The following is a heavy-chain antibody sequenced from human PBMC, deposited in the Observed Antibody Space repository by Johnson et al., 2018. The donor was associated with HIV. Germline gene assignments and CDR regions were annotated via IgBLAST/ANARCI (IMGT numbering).Heavy chain of an antibody. CDR2: INSDGSST. Sequence: VQLVESGGGLVQPGGSLRLSCAASGFAFRTYWMVWVRQVPGKRPVWVARINSDGSSTSYADSVKGRFTISRDNAKNTLYLQMNSLRVDDAAIYYCARGYNWNYFSIWGQGTVVTVSS. J-gene: IGHJ3*02. CDR3: ARGYNWNYFSI. D-gene: IGHD1-7*01. V-gene: IGHV3-74*01. CDR1: GFAFRTYW.